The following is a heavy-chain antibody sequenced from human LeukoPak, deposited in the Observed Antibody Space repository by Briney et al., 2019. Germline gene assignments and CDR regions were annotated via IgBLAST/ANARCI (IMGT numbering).Heavy chain of an antibody. D-gene: IGHD3-22*01. CDR2: INPNSGGT. V-gene: IGHV1-2*02. CDR1: GYTFTGYY. J-gene: IGHJ3*02. CDR3: AREVTYYYDSSGYHYDAFDI. Sequence: ASVKVSCKASGYTFTGYYMHWVRRAPGQGLEWMGWINPNSGGTNYAQKFQGRVTMTRDTSISTAYMELSRLRSDDTAVYYCAREVTYYYDSSGYHYDAFDIWSQGTMVTVSS.